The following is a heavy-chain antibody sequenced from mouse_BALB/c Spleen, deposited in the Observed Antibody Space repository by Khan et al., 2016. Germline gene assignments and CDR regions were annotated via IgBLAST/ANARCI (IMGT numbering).Heavy chain of an antibody. CDR3: ATKVYYFDY. CDR2: ISSGGSS. V-gene: IGHV5-6-5*01. J-gene: IGHJ2*01. Sequence: EVELVESGGGLVKPGGSLTLSCAASGFTFSSYAMSWVRQTPAKRLEWVASISSGGSSFYPDLLTDRFTISRDHARNILYLQMSSLRSEDTAMYFCATKVYYFDYWGQGTTLTVSS. CDR1: GFTFSSYA.